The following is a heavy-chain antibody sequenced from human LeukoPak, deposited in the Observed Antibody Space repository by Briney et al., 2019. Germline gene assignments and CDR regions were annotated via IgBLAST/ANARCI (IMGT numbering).Heavy chain of an antibody. Sequence: GGSLRLSCAASGFTFSSYAMSWVRQAPGRGLEWVSAISGSGGSTYYADSVKGRFTISRDNSKNTLYLQMNSLRAEDTAVYYCAKDRNVIVGAHFDYWGQGTLVTVSS. CDR3: AKDRNVIVGAHFDY. CDR1: GFTFSSYA. V-gene: IGHV3-23*01. J-gene: IGHJ4*02. D-gene: IGHD1-26*01. CDR2: ISGSGGST.